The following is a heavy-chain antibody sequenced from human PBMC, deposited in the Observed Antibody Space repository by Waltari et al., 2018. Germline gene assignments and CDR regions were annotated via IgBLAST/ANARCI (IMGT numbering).Heavy chain of an antibody. V-gene: IGHV3-53*01. J-gene: IGHJ4*02. Sequence: EVQLVESGGGLIQPGGSMRLSWEASGLTVSRNYMSWVRQAPGKGLEWLSAIYSGGNTFYADSVKGRFNISIDNSKNTLYLQMNSLRVDDTAVYYCARDDSYGQFMRFDFWGQGTVVTVSS. CDR3: ARDDSYGQFMRFDF. CDR2: IYSGGNT. D-gene: IGHD5-18*01. CDR1: GLTVSRNY.